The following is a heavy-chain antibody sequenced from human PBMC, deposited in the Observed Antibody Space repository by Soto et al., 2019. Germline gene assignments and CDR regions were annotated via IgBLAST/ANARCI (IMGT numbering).Heavy chain of an antibody. CDR1: GYSFTSYW. J-gene: IGHJ3*02. CDR3: ARQGSSTLRYCSGGSCYNLAAFDI. V-gene: IGHV5-51*01. D-gene: IGHD2-15*01. CDR2: IYPGDSDT. Sequence: GESLKISCKGSGYSFTSYWIGWVRQMPGKGLEWMGIIYPGDSDTRYSPSFQGQVTISADKSISTAYLQWSSLKASDTAMYYCARQGSSTLRYCSGGSCYNLAAFDIWGQGTMVTVSS.